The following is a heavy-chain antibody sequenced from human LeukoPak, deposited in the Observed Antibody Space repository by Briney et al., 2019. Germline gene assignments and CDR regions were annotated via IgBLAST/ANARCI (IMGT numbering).Heavy chain of an antibody. V-gene: IGHV3-23*01. Sequence: GGSLRLSCAASGFTFSSYAMSWVRLAPGKGLEWVSAISGSGGSTYYADSVKGRFTISRDNSKNTLYLQMNSLRAEDTAVYYCAKVRSFPPDYFDYWGQGTLVTVSS. CDR3: AKVRSFPPDYFDY. CDR1: GFTFSSYA. J-gene: IGHJ4*02. D-gene: IGHD1-26*01. CDR2: ISGSGGST.